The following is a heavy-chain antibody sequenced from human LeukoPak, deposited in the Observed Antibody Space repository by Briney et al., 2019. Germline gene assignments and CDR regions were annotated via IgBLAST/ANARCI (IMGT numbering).Heavy chain of an antibody. CDR3: AKDVDLFGELYFDS. CDR1: EFPFTSYG. J-gene: IGHJ4*02. V-gene: IGHV3-30*02. CDR2: LRYDGSNR. D-gene: IGHD3-10*02. Sequence: GGSLRLSCFASEFPFTSYGMHWVRQAPGKGLEWVAFLRYDGSNRSYADSVKGRFTISIDNSKNTLYLQMNSLRAEDTAVYYCAKDVDLFGELYFDSWGQGTLVTVSS.